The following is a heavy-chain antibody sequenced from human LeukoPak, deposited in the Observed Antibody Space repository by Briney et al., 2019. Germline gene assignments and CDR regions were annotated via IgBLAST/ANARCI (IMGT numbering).Heavy chain of an antibody. CDR3: ASEILGATDFDY. J-gene: IGHJ4*02. V-gene: IGHV4-59*01. CDR2: IYDSESG. Sequence: PSETLSLTCTVSGGFISGYYWNWIRQSPGKALEWIGYIYDSESGNYNPSLKSRVTISVDASKDQFSLKLSSVTAADTAVYYCASEILGATDFDYWGQGTLVTVSS. D-gene: IGHD1-26*01. CDR1: GGFISGYY.